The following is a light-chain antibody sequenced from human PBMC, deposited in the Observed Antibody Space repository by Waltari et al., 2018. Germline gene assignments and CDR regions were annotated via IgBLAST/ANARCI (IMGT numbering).Light chain of an antibody. J-gene: IGLJ3*02. CDR2: DVS. V-gene: IGLV2-14*03. CDR1: ASDVAFYNY. Sequence: QSALTQPASVSGSPGQSITISCTGTASDVAFYNYVSWYQQHPGKAPKVIIYDVSERPSGVSYRFSGAKSGNSAFLTISGLQAEDEADYYCNSYTGSSSWVFGGGTKLTV. CDR3: NSYTGSSSWV.